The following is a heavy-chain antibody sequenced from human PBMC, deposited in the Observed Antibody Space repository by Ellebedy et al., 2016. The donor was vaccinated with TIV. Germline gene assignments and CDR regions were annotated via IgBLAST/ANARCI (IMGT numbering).Heavy chain of an antibody. D-gene: IGHD3-3*01. CDR2: IKTDGSET. Sequence: GESLKISCAASGFTFSTYAMLWVRQAPGKGLEWVAHIKTDGSETYYVDSVKGRFTISRENAKNALFLQMDGLRVDDSAVYYCVGFGVFNLWGQGAPVTVSS. CDR1: GFTFSTYA. V-gene: IGHV3-7*01. J-gene: IGHJ5*02. CDR3: VGFGVFNL.